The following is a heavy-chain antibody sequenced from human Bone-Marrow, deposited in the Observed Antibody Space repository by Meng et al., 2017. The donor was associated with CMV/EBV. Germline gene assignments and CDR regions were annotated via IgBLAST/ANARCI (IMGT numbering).Heavy chain of an antibody. D-gene: IGHD3-22*01. CDR1: GGSISSGDYY. CDR3: ARENYYYNDAFDI. Sequence: SETLSLTCTVSGGSISSGDYYWSWIRQPPGKGLEWIGYIYYSGSTYYNPSLKSRVTISVDTSKNRFSLKLSSVTAADTAVYYCARENYYYNDAFDIWGQGTMVTVSS. J-gene: IGHJ3*02. CDR2: IYYSGST. V-gene: IGHV4-30-4*02.